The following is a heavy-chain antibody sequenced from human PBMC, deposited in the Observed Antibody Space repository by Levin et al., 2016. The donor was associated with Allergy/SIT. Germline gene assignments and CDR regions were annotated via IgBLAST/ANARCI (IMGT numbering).Heavy chain of an antibody. CDR1: GFTFSSYG. V-gene: IGHV3-33*06. J-gene: IGHJ5*02. D-gene: IGHD3-10*01. CDR2: TIYDESKK. Sequence: GGSLRLSCATSGFTFSSYGMHWVRQGPGKGLEWVAVTIYDESKKNYADSVKGRFTISKDYSKNTVYLQMSSLRVEDTAVYYCAKSRFNYGSGTYPLDLWGQGTPVTVSS. CDR3: AKSRFNYGSGTYPLDL.